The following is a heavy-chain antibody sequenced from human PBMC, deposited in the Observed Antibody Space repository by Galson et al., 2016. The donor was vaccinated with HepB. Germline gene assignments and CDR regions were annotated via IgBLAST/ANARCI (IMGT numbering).Heavy chain of an antibody. V-gene: IGHV1-58*01. CDR3: AALYSSSYH. J-gene: IGHJ5*02. D-gene: IGHD6-6*01. CDR1: GFTFSNSI. CDR2: IVVGSGNT. Sequence: SVKVSCKASGFTFSNSIVQWVRQTRGQRLEWIGWIVVGSGNTNYAQKFQERVTIIRDLSTSTAYMELSNLRSEDTAVYYCAALYSSSYHWGPGTLVTVSS.